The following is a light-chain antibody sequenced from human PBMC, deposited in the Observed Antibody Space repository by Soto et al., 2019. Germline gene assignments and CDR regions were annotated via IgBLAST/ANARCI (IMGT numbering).Light chain of an antibody. CDR2: GAS. CDR1: QSLSNTY. V-gene: IGKV3-20*01. Sequence: EIVLTQSPDTLSLSPGERATLSCRASQSLSNTYLAWYQQKPGQAPRLVIYGASSRAIGIPDRFSGSGSGTDFTLTISRLESEDFAVYYCHQYASTPLTFGQGTRVEIK. CDR3: HQYASTPLT. J-gene: IGKJ1*01.